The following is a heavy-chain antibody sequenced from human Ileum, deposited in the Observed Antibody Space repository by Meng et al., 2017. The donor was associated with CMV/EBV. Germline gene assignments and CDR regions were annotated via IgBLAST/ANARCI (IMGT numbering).Heavy chain of an antibody. D-gene: IGHD1-20*01. J-gene: IGHJ4*02. CDR1: GGSINSKNYY. V-gene: IGHV4-39*07. CDR2: IYYNGNT. CDR3: ARDITGSHFDH. Sequence: QVHRQGWGPGRVKPSETLSLTCTVSGGSINSKNYYWGWIRQSPGKGLEWIGSIYYNGNTPYNPSLKSRVTISLDTSKNQFSLRLSSVTAADTAVYYCARDITGSHFDHWGQGVLVTVSS.